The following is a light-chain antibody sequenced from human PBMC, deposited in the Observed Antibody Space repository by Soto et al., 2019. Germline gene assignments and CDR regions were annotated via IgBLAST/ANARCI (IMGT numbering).Light chain of an antibody. CDR1: QIISSY. J-gene: IGKJ1*01. CDR2: AAS. CDR3: QQSYSTPRT. V-gene: IGKV1-39*01. Sequence: IQMTQSPSSLSASVGDRVTITCRASQIISSYLNWYQQKPGKAPKLLIYAASSLQSGVPSRFSGSGSGTDFTLTISSLQPEDFATYYCQQSYSTPRTFGQGTKVDIK.